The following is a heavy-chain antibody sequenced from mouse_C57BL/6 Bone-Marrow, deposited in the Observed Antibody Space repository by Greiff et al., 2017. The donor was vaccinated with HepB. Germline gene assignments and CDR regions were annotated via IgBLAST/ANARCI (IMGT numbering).Heavy chain of an antibody. Sequence: VKLMESGAELARPGASVKLSCKASGYTFTSYGISWVKQRTGQGLEWIGEIYPRSGNTYYNEKFKGKATLTADKSSSTAYMELRSLTSEDSAVYFCARYHYYGSSYRYFDYWGQGTTLTVSS. J-gene: IGHJ2*01. CDR3: ARYHYYGSSYRYFDY. CDR1: GYTFTSYG. CDR2: IYPRSGNT. V-gene: IGHV1-81*01. D-gene: IGHD1-1*01.